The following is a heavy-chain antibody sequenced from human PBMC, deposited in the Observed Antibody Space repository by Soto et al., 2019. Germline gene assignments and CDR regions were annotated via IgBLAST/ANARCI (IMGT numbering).Heavy chain of an antibody. J-gene: IGHJ4*02. Sequence: QVQLVQSGAEVKEPGASVKASCKTSGFTFSSCAFHWVRQAPGQWLEWMGWINAGNGNTKLSQKLQGRVTITRDASASTVYIDLSSLRSEDPAVDFCARDEKGCGNSMGDYWGQGTLVTVTS. CDR1: GFTFSSCA. D-gene: IGHD2-21*02. CDR3: ARDEKGCGNSMGDY. V-gene: IGHV1-3*01. CDR2: INAGNGNT.